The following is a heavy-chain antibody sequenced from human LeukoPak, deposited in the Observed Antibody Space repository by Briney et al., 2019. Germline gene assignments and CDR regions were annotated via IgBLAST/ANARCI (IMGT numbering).Heavy chain of an antibody. Sequence: PSETLSLTCTVSGGSISNYYWSWIRQPPGKGLEWIGFIHSNGGANYNASLNSRATISRDTSRSQVSLKLTSVTAADTAVYYCASSNLGSLGQSDPWGQGTLVTVSS. CDR3: ASSNLGSLGQSDP. D-gene: IGHD3-10*01. V-gene: IGHV4-59*01. J-gene: IGHJ5*02. CDR2: IHSNGGA. CDR1: GGSISNYY.